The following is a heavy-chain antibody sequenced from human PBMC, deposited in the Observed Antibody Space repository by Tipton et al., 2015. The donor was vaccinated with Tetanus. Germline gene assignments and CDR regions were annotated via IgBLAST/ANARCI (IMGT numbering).Heavy chain of an antibody. D-gene: IGHD4/OR15-4a*01. CDR1: GLFFKNAW. J-gene: IGHJ4*02. Sequence: SLRLSCATSGLFFKNAWMNWVRQAPGKGLEWVGRIKSKTDGGTTDYAARVKDRFSISRDDSKNTLFLQMNSLKTEDTAVDYCTTTARVGSGARGDYWGRGALLAVSS. CDR2: IKSKTDGGTT. CDR3: TTTARVGSGARGDY. V-gene: IGHV3-15*07.